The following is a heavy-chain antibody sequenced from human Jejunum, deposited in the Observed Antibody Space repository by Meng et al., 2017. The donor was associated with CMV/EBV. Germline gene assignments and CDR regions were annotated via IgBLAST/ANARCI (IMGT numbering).Heavy chain of an antibody. CDR3: AKSVSEGLDI. D-gene: IGHD2-15*01. V-gene: IGHV3-30*02. CDR1: GFTFSSYS. J-gene: IGHJ4*02. CDR2: IRHDGSDK. Sequence: CAAVGFTFSSYSMHWVRQSPVRGLEWVAFIRHDGSDKYYADSAKVRFTVSRDNSKNTLYLQMNSLRAEDTALYYCAKSVSEGLDIWGQGALVTVSS.